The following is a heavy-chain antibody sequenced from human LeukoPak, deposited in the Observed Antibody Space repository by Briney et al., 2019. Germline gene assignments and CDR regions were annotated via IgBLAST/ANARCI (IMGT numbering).Heavy chain of an antibody. J-gene: IGHJ3*02. CDR1: GGSFSGYY. Sequence: SETLSLTCAVYGGSFSGYYWSWIRQPPGKGLEWIGEINHSGSTNYNPSLKSRVTISVDTSKNQFSLKLSSVTAADTAVYYCARYSGYYSNAFDIWGQGTMVTVSS. D-gene: IGHD3-22*01. CDR3: ARYSGYYSNAFDI. V-gene: IGHV4-34*01. CDR2: INHSGST.